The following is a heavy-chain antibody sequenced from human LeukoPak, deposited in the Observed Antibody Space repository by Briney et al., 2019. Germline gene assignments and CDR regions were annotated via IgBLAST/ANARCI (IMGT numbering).Heavy chain of an antibody. D-gene: IGHD7-27*01. CDR1: GCTFSSYS. CDR2: ISSSSSTI. V-gene: IGHV3-48*01. CDR3: ARGRPGDFDY. J-gene: IGHJ4*02. Sequence: GGSLRLSCAASGCTFSSYSMNWVRQAPGKGLEWVSYISSSSSTIYYADSVKGRFTISRDNAKNSLYLQMNSLRTEGTAVYYCARGRPGDFDYWGQGTLVTVSS.